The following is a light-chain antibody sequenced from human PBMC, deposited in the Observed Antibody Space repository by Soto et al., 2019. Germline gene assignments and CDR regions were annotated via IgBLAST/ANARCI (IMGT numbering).Light chain of an antibody. V-gene: IGKV3-11*01. CDR3: QQYNNWPRT. Sequence: EIVLTQSPGTLSLSPGERATLSCRASQSVSSYLLWYQQKPGQTPRLLIYDASNRATGIPARFSGSGSDTDFTLTISSLEPEDFAVYYCQQYNNWPRTFGQGTKV. CDR2: DAS. CDR1: QSVSSY. J-gene: IGKJ1*01.